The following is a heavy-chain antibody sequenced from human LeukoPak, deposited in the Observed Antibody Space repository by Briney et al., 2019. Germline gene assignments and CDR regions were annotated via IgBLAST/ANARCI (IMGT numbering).Heavy chain of an antibody. CDR1: GGSISSYY. CDR2: IYDSKST. D-gene: IGHD3-3*01. J-gene: IGHJ4*02. Sequence: SGTLSLTCTVSGGSISSYYWSWIRQPPGKGLEWIGYIYDSKSTNYNPSLKSRVTISVDTSKNQFSLKLSSVTAADTAVYYCARSLPGGDFWSGYYFGYWGQGTLVTVSS. V-gene: IGHV4-59*01. CDR3: ARSLPGGDFWSGYYFGY.